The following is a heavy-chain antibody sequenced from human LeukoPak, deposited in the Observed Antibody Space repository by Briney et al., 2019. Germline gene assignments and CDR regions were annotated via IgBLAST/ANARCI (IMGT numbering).Heavy chain of an antibody. V-gene: IGHV1-46*01. J-gene: IGHJ4*02. D-gene: IGHD5-18*01. CDR2: INPSGGST. Sequence: GASVKVSCKASGYTFTSYYMHWVRQAPGQGLEWMGIINPSGGSTSYAQKFQGRVTMTRNTSIRTAYMELSSLRSEDTAVYYCARARGYSYGYSDSWGQGTLVTVSS. CDR3: ARARGYSYGYSDS. CDR1: GYTFTSYY.